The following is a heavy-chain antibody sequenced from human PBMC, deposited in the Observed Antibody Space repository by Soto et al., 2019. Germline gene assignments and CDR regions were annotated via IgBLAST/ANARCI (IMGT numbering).Heavy chain of an antibody. Sequence: XGSLRLSFAASGFTLSDYDMTWIRQAPGKGLEWVSYISSSGTGIYYPDSVEGRFTISRDNAKNSLYLQMSSLRAEDTAVYYRERAYSDAFEIWGQGTMVTV. CDR2: ISSSGTGI. CDR3: ERAYSDAFEI. V-gene: IGHV3-11*01. J-gene: IGHJ3*02. CDR1: GFTLSDYD. D-gene: IGHD2-15*01.